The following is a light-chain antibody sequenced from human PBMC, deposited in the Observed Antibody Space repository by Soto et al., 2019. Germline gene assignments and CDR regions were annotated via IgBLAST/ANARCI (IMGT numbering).Light chain of an antibody. CDR2: DVI. CDR3: CSYTSSSTL. J-gene: IGLJ2*01. CDR1: SSDVGGYNY. Sequence: QSALTQPATVSVSPGQSITISCTGTSSDVGGYNYVSWYQQHPGKAPKLMIYDVINRPSGVPDRFSGSKSGNTASLTISGLQAEDEDDYYCCSYTSSSTLFGGGTKLTVL. V-gene: IGLV2-14*01.